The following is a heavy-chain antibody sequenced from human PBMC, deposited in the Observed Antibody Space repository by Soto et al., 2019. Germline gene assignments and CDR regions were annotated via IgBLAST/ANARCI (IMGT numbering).Heavy chain of an antibody. D-gene: IGHD3-10*01. CDR2: IYYSGST. CDR3: ARRRTYYYGSGSLGDAFDI. Sequence: QLQLQESGPGLVKPSETLSLTCTVSGGSISSSSYYWGWIRQPPGKGLEWIGSIYYSGSTSYNPSLKIRVTISVDTSKNQFSLKLSSVTAAVTAVYYCARRRTYYYGSGSLGDAFDIWGQGTMVTVSS. J-gene: IGHJ3*02. CDR1: GGSISSSSYY. V-gene: IGHV4-39*01.